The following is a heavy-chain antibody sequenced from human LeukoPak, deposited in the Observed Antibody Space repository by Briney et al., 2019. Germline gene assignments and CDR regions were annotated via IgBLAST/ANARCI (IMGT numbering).Heavy chain of an antibody. CDR2: IYYSGST. D-gene: IGHD3-10*01. CDR1: GGSFSGYY. J-gene: IGHJ6*02. CDR3: ARERYYYGSGSYYKDYYYGMDV. Sequence: SETLSLTCAVYGGSFSGYYWSWIRQPPGKGLEWIGYIYYSGSTYYNPSLKSRVTISVDTSKNQFSLKLSSVTAADTAVYYCARERYYYGSGSYYKDYYYGMDVWGQGTTVTVSS. V-gene: IGHV4-30-4*08.